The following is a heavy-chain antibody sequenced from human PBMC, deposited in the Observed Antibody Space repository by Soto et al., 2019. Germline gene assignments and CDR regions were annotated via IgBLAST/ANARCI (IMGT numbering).Heavy chain of an antibody. CDR3: ARARNRYFDY. Sequence: SETLSLTCNVSGGSMTTGSYFWSCIRQPPGKVLEWIGYVFRSGSINYSPSFKSRVTISIDTSKNQFSLMSKSVTAADTAVYFCARARNRYFDYWGQGALVTVSS. J-gene: IGHJ4*02. CDR1: GGSMTTGSYF. CDR2: VFRSGSI. D-gene: IGHD1-1*01. V-gene: IGHV4-61*01.